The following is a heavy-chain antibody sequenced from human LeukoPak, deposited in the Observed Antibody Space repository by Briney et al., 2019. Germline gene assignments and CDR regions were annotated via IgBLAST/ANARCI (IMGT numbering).Heavy chain of an antibody. J-gene: IGHJ4*02. Sequence: GGSLRLSCAASGFTFSSYGMHWVRQAPGKGLEWVAVISYDGSNKYYADSVKGRFTSRDNSKNTLYLQMNSLRAEDTAVYYCAKSLGGTFDYWGQGTLVTVSS. D-gene: IGHD3-16*01. CDR3: AKSLGGTFDY. CDR1: GFTFSSYG. V-gene: IGHV3-30*18. CDR2: ISYDGSNK.